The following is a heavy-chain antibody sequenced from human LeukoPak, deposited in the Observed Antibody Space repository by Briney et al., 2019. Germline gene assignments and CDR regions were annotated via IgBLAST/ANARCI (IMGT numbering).Heavy chain of an antibody. CDR1: GFTFSSYA. Sequence: GGSLRLSCAASGFTFSSYAMSWVRQAPGKGLEWVSAISGSGGSTYYADSVKGRFTISRDNSKNTLYLQMNSLRAEDTAVYYCAKWGGGSVRGVIPFDYWGQGTLVTVSS. CDR2: ISGSGGST. J-gene: IGHJ4*02. D-gene: IGHD3-10*01. CDR3: AKWGGGSVRGVIPFDY. V-gene: IGHV3-23*01.